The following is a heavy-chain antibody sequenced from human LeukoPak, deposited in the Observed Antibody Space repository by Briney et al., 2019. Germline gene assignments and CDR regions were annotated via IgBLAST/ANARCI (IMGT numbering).Heavy chain of an antibody. D-gene: IGHD6-13*01. J-gene: IGHJ4*02. CDR3: ARGSSSWYGGLDY. Sequence: SVKVSCKASGGTFSSYAISWVRQAPGQGLEWMGGIIPIFGTANYAQKFRGRVTITADESTSTAYMELSSLRSEDTAVYYCARGSSSWYGGLDYWGQGTLVTVSS. CDR2: IIPIFGTA. V-gene: IGHV1-69*01. CDR1: GGTFSSYA.